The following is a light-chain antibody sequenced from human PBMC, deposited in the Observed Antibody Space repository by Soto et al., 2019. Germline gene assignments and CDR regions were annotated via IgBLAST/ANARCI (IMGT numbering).Light chain of an antibody. CDR3: QQRYSWLRV. CDR1: QSFGSSN. J-gene: IGKJ1*01. Sequence: EIVLTQSPDTLSLSPGERATLSCRASQSFGSSNLAWYQQRPGQAPRLLFSYASTRAFGVPDRFSGSGSGTDFTLTISSLESDDFAIYYCQQRYSWLRVFGPGTKVEVK. CDR2: YAS. V-gene: IGKV3D-20*02.